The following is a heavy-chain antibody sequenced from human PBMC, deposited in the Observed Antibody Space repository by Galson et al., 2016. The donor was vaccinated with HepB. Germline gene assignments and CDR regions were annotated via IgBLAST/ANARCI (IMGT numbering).Heavy chain of an antibody. CDR3: ARQGAVLWFEELGAMDV. V-gene: IGHV4-39*01. J-gene: IGHJ6*02. D-gene: IGHD3-10*01. Sequence: SETLSLTCSVSGGSISSSSFYWGWVRQPPGKGLEWIGSVYFSGTTYYKPSLKSRVTISLDTSKNQFSLKLNSVTAADTAVYYCARQGAVLWFEELGAMDVWGQGTTVTVSS. CDR2: VYFSGTT. CDR1: GGSISSSSFY.